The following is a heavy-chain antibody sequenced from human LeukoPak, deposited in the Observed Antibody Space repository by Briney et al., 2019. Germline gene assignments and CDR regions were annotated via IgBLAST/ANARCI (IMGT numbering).Heavy chain of an antibody. J-gene: IGHJ4*02. V-gene: IGHV4-59*01. Sequence: SETLSLTCTVSGGSISNYYWTWIRQPPGKGLEWIGFISYSGNTNYNPSLKSRVTISLDTSKNQFSLKLSSVTAADTAVYYCARDISRNYDSSGYLYWGQGTLVTVSS. CDR2: ISYSGNT. CDR1: GGSISNYY. D-gene: IGHD3-22*01. CDR3: ARDISRNYDSSGYLY.